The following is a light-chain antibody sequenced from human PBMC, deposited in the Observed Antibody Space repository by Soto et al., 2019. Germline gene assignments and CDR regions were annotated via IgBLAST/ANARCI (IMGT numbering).Light chain of an antibody. J-gene: IGLJ1*01. V-gene: IGLV2-14*01. CDR2: EVT. Sequence: QSVLTQPASVSGSPGQSITISGTGTSGDIGSYNRVSWYQQHPGKAPKLIIYEVTDRPSGGSNRFFGSKSGNTASLTISGLQAEDGAEYYCSAYTNINTRACVFGTETKGTV. CDR1: SGDIGSYNR. CDR3: SAYTNINTRACV.